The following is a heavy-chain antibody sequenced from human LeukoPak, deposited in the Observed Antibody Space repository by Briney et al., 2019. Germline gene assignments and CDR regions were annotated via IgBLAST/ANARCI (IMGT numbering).Heavy chain of an antibody. CDR1: GYTFTSYD. CDR3: AGTVTSHYYYGMDV. Sequence: ASVKVSCKASGYTFTSYDINWVRQATGQGLEWMGWMNPNSGNTGYAQKFQGRVTMARNTSISTAYMELSSLRSEDTAVYYCAGTVTSHYYYGMDVWAKGPRSPSP. D-gene: IGHD4-17*01. CDR2: MNPNSGNT. J-gene: IGHJ6*02. V-gene: IGHV1-8*01.